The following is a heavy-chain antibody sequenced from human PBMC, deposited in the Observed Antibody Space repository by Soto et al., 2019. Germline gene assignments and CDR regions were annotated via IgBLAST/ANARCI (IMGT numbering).Heavy chain of an antibody. CDR2: ISPYNGNT. Sequence: QVQLVQSGDEVKKPGASVKVSCKASGYIFVNYGIAWVRQAPGQGLEWMGWISPYNGNTHYATKVQGRLTMPTDTPTHTAYMDRGTLTSADTAVYYWGRVDNYVTPPPRDVWGKGTPVTVSS. D-gene: IGHD3-16*01. V-gene: IGHV1-18*01. J-gene: IGHJ6*04. CDR1: GYIFVNYG. CDR3: GRVDNYVTPPPRDV.